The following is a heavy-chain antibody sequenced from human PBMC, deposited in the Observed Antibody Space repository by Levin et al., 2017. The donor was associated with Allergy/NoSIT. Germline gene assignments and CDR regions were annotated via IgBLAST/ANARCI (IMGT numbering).Heavy chain of an antibody. V-gene: IGHV3-30*18. CDR3: AKDYDILTGYPWGYFDY. J-gene: IGHJ4*02. D-gene: IGHD3-9*01. CDR1: GFPFSSYG. Sequence: LSLTCAASGFPFSSYGMHWVRQAPGKGLEWVALISFDGSNKDFADSVKGRFTISRDNSKNTLHLQMDSLRAEDTAVYYCAKDYDILTGYPWGYFDYWGQGTLVTVSS. CDR2: ISFDGSNK.